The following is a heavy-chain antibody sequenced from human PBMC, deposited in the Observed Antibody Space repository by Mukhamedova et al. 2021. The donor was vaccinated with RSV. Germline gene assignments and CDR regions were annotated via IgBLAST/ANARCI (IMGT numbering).Heavy chain of an antibody. V-gene: IGHV1-46*01. Sequence: EYMGIINPDDGGVRYAQKFQGRVTMTRDTSTSTVYMELSSLTSEDMAMYYCAREIPNSFYFDYWGQGTPVTVSS. CDR3: AREIPNSFYFDY. J-gene: IGHJ4*02. CDR2: INPDDGGV. D-gene: IGHD2-2*02.